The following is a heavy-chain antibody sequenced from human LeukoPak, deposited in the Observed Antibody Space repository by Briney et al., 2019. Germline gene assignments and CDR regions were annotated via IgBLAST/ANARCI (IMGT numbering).Heavy chain of an antibody. Sequence: PGGSLRLYCVASGFTFSDSYMSWIRQAPGKGLEWVSGISWNSGSIGYADSVKGRFTISRDNAKNSLYLQMNSLRAEDTALYYCAKDIFTMVRGVVDYWGQGTLVTVSS. D-gene: IGHD3-10*01. CDR2: ISWNSGSI. CDR1: GFTFSDSY. CDR3: AKDIFTMVRGVVDY. V-gene: IGHV3-9*01. J-gene: IGHJ4*02.